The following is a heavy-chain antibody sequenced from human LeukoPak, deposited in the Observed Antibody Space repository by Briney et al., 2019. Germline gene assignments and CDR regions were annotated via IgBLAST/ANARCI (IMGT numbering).Heavy chain of an antibody. CDR1: GGTFSSYA. D-gene: IGHD4-17*01. CDR2: IIPIFGTA. CDR3: ALGATVTIYYYYGMDV. V-gene: IGHV1-69*13. Sequence: SVKVSCKASGGTFSSYAISWARQAPGQGLEWMGGIIPIFGTANYAQKFQGRVTITADESTSTAYMELSSLRSEDTAVYYCALGATVTIYYYYGMDVWGEGTTVTVSS. J-gene: IGHJ6*04.